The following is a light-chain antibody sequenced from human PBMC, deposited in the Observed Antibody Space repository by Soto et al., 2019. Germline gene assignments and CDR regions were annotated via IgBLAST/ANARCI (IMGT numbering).Light chain of an antibody. J-gene: IGKJ1*01. CDR1: QNIYSN. CDR2: RAS. Sequence: VLTQSPATLYVSPGERATLSCRSSQNIYSNVAWYQQRPGQAPRLLIYRASTRAPGIPARFSGSGSGTEFTLTISSLQSEDFTVYSCLQYHNLWAFGQGTKVDIK. V-gene: IGKV3-15*01. CDR3: LQYHNLWA.